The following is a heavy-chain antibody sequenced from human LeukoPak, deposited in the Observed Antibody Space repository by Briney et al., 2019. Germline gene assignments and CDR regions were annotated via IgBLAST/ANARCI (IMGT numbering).Heavy chain of an antibody. CDR1: GFTFSSYI. V-gene: IGHV3-21*01. CDR3: ATLSGDSHGYDY. J-gene: IGHJ4*02. Sequence: GGSLRLSCAASGFTFSSYIMNWVRQAPGKGLEWVSSISSSSSSIYYADSVQGRLTISRDNSKNTLYLQINSLRAEDTAVYYCATLSGDSHGYDYWGLGTLVTVSS. D-gene: IGHD5-18*01. CDR2: ISSSSSSI.